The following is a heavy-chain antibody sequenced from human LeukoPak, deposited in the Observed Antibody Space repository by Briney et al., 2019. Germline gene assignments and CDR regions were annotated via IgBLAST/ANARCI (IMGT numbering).Heavy chain of an antibody. CDR1: GYTFTSYY. CDR2: INPSGGST. CDR3: ARGLYGDYRSGGY. D-gene: IGHD4-17*01. Sequence: ASVKVSCKASGYTFTSYYMHWVRQAPGQGLEWMGIINPSGGSTSYAQKFEGRATMTRDMSTSTVYMELSSLRSEDTAVYYCARGLYGDYRSGGYWGQGTLVSVS. V-gene: IGHV1-46*01. J-gene: IGHJ4*02.